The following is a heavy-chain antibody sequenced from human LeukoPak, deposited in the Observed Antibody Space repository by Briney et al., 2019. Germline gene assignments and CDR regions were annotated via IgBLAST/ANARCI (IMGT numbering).Heavy chain of an antibody. CDR3: ARHGVAGLRFNWFDP. D-gene: IGHD3-16*01. CDR1: GGSISSGSYY. J-gene: IGHJ5*02. CDR2: IYTGGST. V-gene: IGHV4-61*02. Sequence: SETLSLTCTVSGGSISSGSYYWSWIRQPAGKGLEWIGRIYTGGSTNYNPSLKSRVTISVDTSKNQFSLKLSSVTAADTAVYYCARHGVAGLRFNWFDPWGQGTLVTVSS.